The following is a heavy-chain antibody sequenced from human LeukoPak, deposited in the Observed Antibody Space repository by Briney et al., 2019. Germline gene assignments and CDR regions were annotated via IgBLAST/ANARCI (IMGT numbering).Heavy chain of an antibody. CDR1: GFTFSSFD. Sequence: GGALRLSCAASGFTFSSFDMHWVRQPTGQGLEGVSTIGTASDTYYPGSVEGRFTLSRDNAKNSLYLQMNSLTAGDTAVYYCARGPPRGKYYYMDVWGKGTTVTVSS. D-gene: IGHD1-1*01. CDR3: ARGPPRGKYYYMDV. J-gene: IGHJ6*03. CDR2: IGTASDT. V-gene: IGHV3-13*01.